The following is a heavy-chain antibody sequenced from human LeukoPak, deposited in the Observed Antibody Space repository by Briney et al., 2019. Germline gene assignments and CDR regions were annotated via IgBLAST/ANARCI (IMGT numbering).Heavy chain of an antibody. V-gene: IGHV4-4*02. J-gene: IGHJ4*02. Sequence: SGTLSLTCAVSGGSITIDTWWSWVRQPPGKGLEWIGQIYRSGSTNYNPSLKSRVTILMDKSKNQLSLDLISVTAADTAVYYCARHVSITGILGFDSWGQGTLVTVSS. CDR1: GGSITIDTW. CDR3: ARHVSITGILGFDS. CDR2: IYRSGST. D-gene: IGHD5-24*01.